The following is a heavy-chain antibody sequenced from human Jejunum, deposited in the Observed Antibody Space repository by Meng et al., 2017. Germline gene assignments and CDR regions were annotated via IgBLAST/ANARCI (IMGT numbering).Heavy chain of an antibody. CDR2: ISSSDNTI. CDR3: ARDNYEKQMGNAFDI. J-gene: IGHJ3*02. D-gene: IGHD3-3*01. V-gene: IGHV3-11*04. CDR1: GFTFSDYH. Sequence: GGSLRLSCAASGFTFSDYHMSWIRQAPGKGLEWVSYISSSDNTIYYADSVKGRFTVSRDNAKNLLYLQMNSLRAEDTAVYYCARDNYEKQMGNAFDIWGQGTMVTVSS.